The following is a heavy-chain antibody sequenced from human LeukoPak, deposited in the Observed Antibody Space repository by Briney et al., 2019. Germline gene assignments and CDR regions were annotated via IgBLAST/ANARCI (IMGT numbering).Heavy chain of an antibody. D-gene: IGHD1-1*01. J-gene: IGHJ4*02. Sequence: SGTLSLTCTVSGDSISSYYWSWIRQPPGKGLEWIGYISYSGSTNYNPSLESRVTISGDTSKNQFSLKLSSVTAADTAFYYCARQSRGTTARLFDYWGQGTLVTVSS. V-gene: IGHV4-59*08. CDR1: GDSISSYY. CDR2: ISYSGST. CDR3: ARQSRGTTARLFDY.